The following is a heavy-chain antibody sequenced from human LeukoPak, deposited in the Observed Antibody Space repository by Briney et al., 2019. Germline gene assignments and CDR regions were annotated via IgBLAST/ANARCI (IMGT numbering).Heavy chain of an antibody. Sequence: GASVKVSCKASGYSFTSYYLHWVRQAPGQGLEWMGWINHNSGGTKYEQKFQGRVSMTRDTSINTAYLELNRLRPDDTAVYFCARDYDTSFGVILPIDYWGQGTLVTVSS. V-gene: IGHV1-2*02. J-gene: IGHJ4*02. CDR1: GYSFTSYY. CDR3: ARDYDTSFGVILPIDY. D-gene: IGHD3-3*01. CDR2: INHNSGGT.